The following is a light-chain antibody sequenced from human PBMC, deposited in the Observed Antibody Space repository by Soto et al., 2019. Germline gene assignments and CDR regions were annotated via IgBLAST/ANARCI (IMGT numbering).Light chain of an antibody. CDR2: GAS. CDR3: QQYNNWPPLT. Sequence: EIVLTQSPATLSLSPGERATLSCRASQSVSSSYLAWYQQKPGQAPRLLIYGASSRATGIPDRFSGSGSGTDFTLTISRLEPEDFAVYYSQQYNNWPPLTFGGGTKVEIK. CDR1: QSVSSSY. J-gene: IGKJ4*01. V-gene: IGKV3-20*01.